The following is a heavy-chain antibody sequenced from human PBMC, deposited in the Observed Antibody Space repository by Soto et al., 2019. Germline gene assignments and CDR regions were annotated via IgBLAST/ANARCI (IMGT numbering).Heavy chain of an antibody. V-gene: IGHV3-30*18. CDR3: ANSDGAGLVDY. CDR1: GFTFSSYG. D-gene: IGHD6-19*01. CDR2: ISYDGSNK. Sequence: GGSLRLSCAASGFTFSSYGMHWVRQAPGKGLEWVAVISYDGSNKYYADSVKGRFTISRDNSKNTLYLQMNSLRAEDTAVYYCANSDGAGLVDYWGQGTLVTVSS. J-gene: IGHJ4*02.